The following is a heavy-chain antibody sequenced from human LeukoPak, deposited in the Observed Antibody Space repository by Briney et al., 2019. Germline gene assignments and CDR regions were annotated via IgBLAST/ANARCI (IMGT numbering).Heavy chain of an antibody. V-gene: IGHV3-74*01. CDR3: ATWDLLGAFDI. CDR2: INSDGSST. Sequence: GGSLRLSCAASGFTFSSYWMHWVRQAPGKGLVWVSRINSDGSSTSYADSVKGRFTISRDNAKNTLYLQMNSLRAEDTAVYYCATWDLLGAFDIWGQGTMVTVSS. D-gene: IGHD1-26*01. J-gene: IGHJ3*02. CDR1: GFTFSSYW.